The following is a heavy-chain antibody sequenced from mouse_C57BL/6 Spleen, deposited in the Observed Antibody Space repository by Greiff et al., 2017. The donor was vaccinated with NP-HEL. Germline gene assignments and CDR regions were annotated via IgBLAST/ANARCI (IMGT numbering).Heavy chain of an antibody. CDR2: ISDGGSYT. Sequence: EVKVVESGGGLVKPGGSLKLSCAASGFTFSSYAMSWVRQTPEKRLEWVATISDGGSYTYYPDNVKGRFTISRDNAKNNLYLQMSHLKSEDTAMYYCARGSGTLYYYAMDYWGQGTSVTVSS. D-gene: IGHD4-1*01. CDR3: ARGSGTLYYYAMDY. J-gene: IGHJ4*01. CDR1: GFTFSSYA. V-gene: IGHV5-4*03.